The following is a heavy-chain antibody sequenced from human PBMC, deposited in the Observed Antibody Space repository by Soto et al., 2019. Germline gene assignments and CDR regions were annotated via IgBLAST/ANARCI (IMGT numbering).Heavy chain of an antibody. V-gene: IGHV3-74*01. CDR3: ASRGSSSGWYNYPFYYGMDV. J-gene: IGHJ6*02. D-gene: IGHD6-19*01. Sequence: PRGALRVSCSASVFTFISYWMHWVRQAPGKGLVWVSRINSDGSSTSYADSVKGRFTISRDNAKNTLYLQMNSLRAEDTAVYYCASRGSSSGWYNYPFYYGMDVWGQGTTVTSP. CDR2: INSDGSST. CDR1: VFTFISYW.